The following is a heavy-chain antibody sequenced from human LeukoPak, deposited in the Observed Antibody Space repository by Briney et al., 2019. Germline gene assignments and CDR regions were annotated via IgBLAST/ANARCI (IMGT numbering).Heavy chain of an antibody. CDR1: GFTVSSNY. D-gene: IGHD2-15*01. Sequence: GGSLRLSCAVSGFTVSSNYMSWVRQAPGKGLEWVSIIYSGGTTYYPDSVKGRFTISRDNSKNTLYLQMNSLRAEDTALYYCARVGYTDTWYSSPPFDYWGQGTLVTVSS. CDR2: IYSGGTT. J-gene: IGHJ4*02. V-gene: IGHV3-66*01. CDR3: ARVGYTDTWYSSPPFDY.